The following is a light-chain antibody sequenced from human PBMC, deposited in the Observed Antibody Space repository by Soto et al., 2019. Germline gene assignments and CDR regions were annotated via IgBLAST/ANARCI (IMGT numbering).Light chain of an antibody. CDR1: SSDVGGYNY. CDR2: EVS. CDR3: TSYTSSSSYV. V-gene: IGLV2-14*01. Sequence: QSVLTQPASVSGSPGQSITISCTGTSSDVGGYNYVSWYQQHPGKAPKLMIYEVSNRPSGVSNRFSGSKSGNTASLTISGLQAEDEAAYYCTSYTSSSSYVSGTGTTVTVL. J-gene: IGLJ1*01.